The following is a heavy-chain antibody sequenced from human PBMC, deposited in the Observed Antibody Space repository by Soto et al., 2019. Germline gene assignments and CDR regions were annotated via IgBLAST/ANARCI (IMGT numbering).Heavy chain of an antibody. D-gene: IGHD6-19*01. J-gene: IGHJ4*02. CDR3: ARDSSGWFDY. CDR2: MNPNSGNT. V-gene: IGHV1-8*01. Sequence: ASVNVSCKASGYTFTSYDINWVRQATGQGLEWMGWMNPNSGNTNYTQKFQGRVNMTRNTSISTAYFELSRLRSDDTAVYYCARDSSGWFDYWGQGTLVTVS. CDR1: GYTFTSYD.